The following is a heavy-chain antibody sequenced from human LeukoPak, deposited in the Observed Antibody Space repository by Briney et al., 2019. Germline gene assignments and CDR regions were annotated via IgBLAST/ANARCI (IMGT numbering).Heavy chain of an antibody. Sequence: ASVKVSCKASGYTFTGYYMHWVRQAPGQGLEWMGWINPNSGGTNYAQKFRGRVTMTRDTSISTAYMELSSLRSEDTAVYYCASFFRSSGWYFDYWGQGTLVTVSS. CDR3: ASFFRSSGWYFDY. CDR2: INPNSGGT. D-gene: IGHD6-19*01. V-gene: IGHV1-2*02. J-gene: IGHJ4*02. CDR1: GYTFTGYY.